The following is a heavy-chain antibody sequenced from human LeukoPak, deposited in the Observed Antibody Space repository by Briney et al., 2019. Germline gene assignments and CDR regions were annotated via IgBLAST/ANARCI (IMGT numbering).Heavy chain of an antibody. CDR3: ARDYYDSSGPLPRAFDI. V-gene: IGHV1-2*02. CDR1: GYTFTGYY. D-gene: IGHD3-22*01. CDR2: INPNSGGT. Sequence: GASVKVSCKASGYTFTGYYMHWVRHAPGQGLEWMGSINPNSGGTNYAQKFQGRVTLTMDTSISTAYMELSRLRSDDTAVYYCARDYYDSSGPLPRAFDIWGQGTMVTVSS. J-gene: IGHJ3*02.